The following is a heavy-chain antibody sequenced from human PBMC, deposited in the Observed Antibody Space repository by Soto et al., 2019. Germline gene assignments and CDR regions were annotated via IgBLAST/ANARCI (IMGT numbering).Heavy chain of an antibody. D-gene: IGHD2-2*01. V-gene: IGHV3-30*03. CDR2: ISYNSINK. J-gene: IGHJ6*02. Sequence: PGGSLRLSCAASGFTFSSYSMNWVRQAPGKGLEWVSYISYNSINKYYADSEKGRFTISRDNSKNTLFLQMNSLRAEDTAVYYCARDWVSTRVLFYYYGMDVWGQGTTVTVSS. CDR3: ARDWVSTRVLFYYYGMDV. CDR1: GFTFSSYS.